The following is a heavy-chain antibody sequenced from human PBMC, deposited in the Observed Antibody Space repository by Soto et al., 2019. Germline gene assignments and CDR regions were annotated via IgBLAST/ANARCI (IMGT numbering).Heavy chain of an antibody. CDR2: IKRKTDDGTT. D-gene: IGHD2-21*02. Sequence: EVQLVESGGGLVKPGGSLRLSCAASGFTFSNAWMNWVRQAPGKGLEWVGRIKRKTDDGTTDYAAPVKGRFTISRDDSKNTLYLQMNSLKTEDTAVYYCTASIVVVTAPSDYWCQGTLVSVSS. J-gene: IGHJ4*02. V-gene: IGHV3-15*07. CDR1: GFTFSNAW. CDR3: TASIVVVTAPSDY.